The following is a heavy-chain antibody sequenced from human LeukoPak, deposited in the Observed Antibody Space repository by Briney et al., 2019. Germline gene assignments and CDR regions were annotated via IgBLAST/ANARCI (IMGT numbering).Heavy chain of an antibody. CDR3: ARFPHYYDSSGYSF. CDR1: GFTFSSCS. J-gene: IGHJ4*02. D-gene: IGHD3-22*01. V-gene: IGHV3-48*02. Sequence: GGSLRLSCAASGFTFSSCSMNWVRQAPGKGLEWVSYISSSSSTIYYADSVKGRFTISRDNAKNSLYLQMNSLRDEDTAVYYCARFPHYYDSSGYSFWGQGTLVTVSS. CDR2: ISSSSSTI.